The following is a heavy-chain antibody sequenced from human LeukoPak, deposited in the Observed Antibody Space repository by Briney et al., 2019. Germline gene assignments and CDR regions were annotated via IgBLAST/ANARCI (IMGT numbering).Heavy chain of an antibody. CDR1: GYTFTSYD. D-gene: IGHD2-15*01. V-gene: IGHV1-8*01. CDR3: ATARGVVVGARYFAY. J-gene: IGHJ4*02. Sequence: ASVKVSCKASGYTFTSYDINWVRQAPGQGLEWMGWMNPDSGNAGYAQKFQGRVTMTRNTSISTAYMELSSLRSEDTAVYYCATARGVVVGARYFAYWGQGTLVTVSS. CDR2: MNPDSGNA.